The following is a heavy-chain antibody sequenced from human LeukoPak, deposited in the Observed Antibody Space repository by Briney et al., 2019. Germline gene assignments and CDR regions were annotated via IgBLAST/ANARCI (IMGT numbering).Heavy chain of an antibody. V-gene: IGHV1-8*01. Sequence: ASVKVSCKASGYTFTSYDINWVRQATGQGLEWMGWMNPNSGNTGYAQKFQGRVTMTRNTSISTAYMELSSLRSEDTAVYYCARGVGYCSGGGCYYTTVYNWFDPWGQGTLVTVSS. J-gene: IGHJ5*02. CDR3: ARGVGYCSGGGCYYTTVYNWFDP. CDR2: MNPNSGNT. D-gene: IGHD2-15*01. CDR1: GYTFTSYD.